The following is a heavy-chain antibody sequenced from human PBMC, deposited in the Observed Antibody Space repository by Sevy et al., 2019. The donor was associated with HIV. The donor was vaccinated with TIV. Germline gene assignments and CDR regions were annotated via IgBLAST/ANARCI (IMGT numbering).Heavy chain of an antibody. V-gene: IGHV3-48*02. J-gene: IGHJ3*02. CDR2: ISSSSSTI. CDR3: ARDQGDYYYDSSGYSDDAFDI. Sequence: GGSLRLSCAASGFTFSSYSMNWVRQAPGKGLEWVSYISSSSSTIYYADSVQGRFTISRDNAKNSLYLQMNSLRDEDTAVYYCARDQGDYYYDSSGYSDDAFDIWGQGTMVTVSS. CDR1: GFTFSSYS. D-gene: IGHD3-22*01.